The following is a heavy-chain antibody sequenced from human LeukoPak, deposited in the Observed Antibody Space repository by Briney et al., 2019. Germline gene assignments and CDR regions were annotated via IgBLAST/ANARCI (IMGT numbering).Heavy chain of an antibody. CDR1: SGSIFSSNW. J-gene: IGHJ4*02. V-gene: IGHV4-4*02. CDR3: ARSPTKRVPEDY. D-gene: IGHD2-2*01. CDR2: IFHSGST. Sequence: SETLSLTCAVSSGSIFSSNWWSWVRQPPGKGLEWIGQIFHSGSTSYSPSLKSGVTISVDKSKNQFSLRLTSVTAADTAVYYCARSPTKRVPEDYWGQGTLVTVSS.